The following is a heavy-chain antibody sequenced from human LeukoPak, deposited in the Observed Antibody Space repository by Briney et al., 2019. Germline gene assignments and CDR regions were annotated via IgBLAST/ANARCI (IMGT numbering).Heavy chain of an antibody. D-gene: IGHD6-13*01. CDR1: GYTFTGYY. J-gene: IGHJ5*02. CDR3: ASDWDREQQLVPGWFNP. Sequence: GASVKVSCKASGYTFTGYYMHWVRQAPGQGLEWMGWINPNSGGTNYAQKFQGRVTMTRGTSISTAYMELSRLRSDDTAVYYCASDWDREQQLVPGWFNPWGQGTLVTVSS. V-gene: IGHV1-2*02. CDR2: INPNSGGT.